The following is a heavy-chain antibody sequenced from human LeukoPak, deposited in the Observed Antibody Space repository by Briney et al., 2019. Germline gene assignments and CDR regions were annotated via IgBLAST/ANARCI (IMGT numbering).Heavy chain of an antibody. J-gene: IGHJ4*02. Sequence: GGSLRLSCAASGFTFNGYWMSWVRQAPGKGLEWVANLNRDGSEKYYVDSVKGRFTISRDNAKNSLYLQMNILRTEDTAVYYCVFGGGYDSNYWGQGTLVTVSS. CDR2: LNRDGSEK. CDR3: VFGGGYDSNY. D-gene: IGHD5-12*01. CDR1: GFTFNGYW. V-gene: IGHV3-7*01.